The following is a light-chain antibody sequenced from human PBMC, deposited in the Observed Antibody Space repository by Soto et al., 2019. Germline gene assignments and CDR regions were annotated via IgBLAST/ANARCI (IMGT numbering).Light chain of an antibody. J-gene: IGLJ1*01. Sequence: QSVLTQPASVSGSPGQSITISCTGGSSDVGHYNYVSWYQQHPGKAPKLMIYEVSHRPSGVSDRFSGSKSGNTASLTISGLQAEDDADYYCCSYTSTSIYDYVFGTGTKVTVL. CDR2: EVS. CDR3: CSYTSTSIYDYV. CDR1: SSDVGHYNY. V-gene: IGLV2-14*01.